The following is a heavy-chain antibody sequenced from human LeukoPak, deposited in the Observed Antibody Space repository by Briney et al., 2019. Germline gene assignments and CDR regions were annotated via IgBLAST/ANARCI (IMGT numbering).Heavy chain of an antibody. CDR1: GFTVSTSA. CDR2: ISGSGGST. CDR3: AKDGGEYYDILTGYYPRLYYMDV. J-gene: IGHJ6*03. D-gene: IGHD3-9*01. V-gene: IGHV3-23*01. Sequence: PGGSLRLSCAAAGFTVSTSAMSWVRQAPGKGLEWVSAISGSGGSTYYADSVKGRFTISRDNSKNTLYLQMNSLRAEDTAVYYCAKDGGEYYDILTGYYPRLYYMDVWGKGTTVTISS.